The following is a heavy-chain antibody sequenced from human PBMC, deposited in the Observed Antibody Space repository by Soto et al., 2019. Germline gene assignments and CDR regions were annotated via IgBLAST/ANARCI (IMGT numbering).Heavy chain of an antibody. Sequence: SVKVSCKASGGTFSSYAISWARQAPGQGLEWMGGIIPIFGTANYAQKFQGRVTITADESTSTAYMELSSLRSEDTAVYYCASNAIVVVVAATWGAFDIWGQGTMVTVSS. CDR2: IIPIFGTA. CDR1: GGTFSSYA. CDR3: ASNAIVVVVAATWGAFDI. D-gene: IGHD2-15*01. J-gene: IGHJ3*02. V-gene: IGHV1-69*13.